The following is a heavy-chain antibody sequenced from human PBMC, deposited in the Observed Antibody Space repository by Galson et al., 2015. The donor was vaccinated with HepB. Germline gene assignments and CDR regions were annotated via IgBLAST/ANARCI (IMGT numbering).Heavy chain of an antibody. J-gene: IGHJ4*02. CDR3: ARDYYGSGSYWTYIDY. Sequence: SVKVSCKASGYTFTSYAMNWVRQAPGQGLEWMGWINTNTGNPTYAQGFTGRFVFSLDTSVSTAYLQISSLKAEDTAVYYCARDYYGSGSYWTYIDYWGQGTLFTVSS. CDR2: INTNTGNP. V-gene: IGHV7-4-1*02. CDR1: GYTFTSYA. D-gene: IGHD3-10*01.